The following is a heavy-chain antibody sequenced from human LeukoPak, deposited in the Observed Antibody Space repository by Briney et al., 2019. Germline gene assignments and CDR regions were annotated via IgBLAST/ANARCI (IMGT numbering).Heavy chain of an antibody. CDR2: ISGSGGST. J-gene: IGHJ3*02. D-gene: IGHD6-19*01. CDR1: GFTFSSYA. CDR3: AKDRADPWLVPGLDAFDI. V-gene: IGHV3-23*01. Sequence: PGGSLRLSCAASGFTFSSYAMSWVRQAPGKGLEWVSAISGSGGSTYYADSVKGRFTISRDNSKNTLYLQMNSLRAEDTAVYYCAKDRADPWLVPGLDAFDIWGQGTMVTVSS.